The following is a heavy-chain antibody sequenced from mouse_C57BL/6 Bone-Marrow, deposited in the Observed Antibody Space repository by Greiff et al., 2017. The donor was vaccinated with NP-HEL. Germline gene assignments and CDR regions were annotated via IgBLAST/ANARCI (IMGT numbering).Heavy chain of an antibody. Sequence: QVQLKQPGAELVKPGASVKMSCKASGYTFTSYWITWVKQRPGQGLEWIGDIYPGSGSTNYNEKFKSKATLTVETSSSTAYMQLSSLTSEDSAVYYCARAHYVLFAYWGQGTLVTVSA. D-gene: IGHD1-1*01. CDR2: IYPGSGST. CDR3: ARAHYVLFAY. V-gene: IGHV1-55*01. J-gene: IGHJ3*01. CDR1: GYTFTSYW.